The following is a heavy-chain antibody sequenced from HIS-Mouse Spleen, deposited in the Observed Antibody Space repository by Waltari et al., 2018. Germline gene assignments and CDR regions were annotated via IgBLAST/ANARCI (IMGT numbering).Heavy chain of an antibody. D-gene: IGHD6-13*01. J-gene: IGHJ2*01. V-gene: IGHV4-39*07. CDR2: IYYSGST. Sequence: QLQLQESGPGLVKPSETLSLTCTVPVGSISSSSYYCGGIRQPPGKGLEWIGSIYYSGSTYYNPSLKSRVTISVDTSKNQFSLKLSSVTAADTAVYYCAREIPYSSSWYDWYFDLWGRGTLVTVSS. CDR3: AREIPYSSSWYDWYFDL. CDR1: VGSISSSSYY.